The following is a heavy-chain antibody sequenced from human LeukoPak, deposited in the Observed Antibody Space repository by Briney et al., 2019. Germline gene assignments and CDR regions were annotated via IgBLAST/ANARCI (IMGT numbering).Heavy chain of an antibody. CDR1: GFTFDDYT. CDR3: AKDISGDPPPYYFDY. D-gene: IGHD3-10*01. J-gene: IGHJ4*02. CDR2: ISWDGGST. Sequence: GSLRLSCAASGFTFDDYTMHWVRQAPGKGLEWVSLISWDGGSTYYADSVKGRFTISRDNSKNSLYLQMNSLRTEDTALYYCAKDISGDPPPYYFDYWGRGTLVTVSS. V-gene: IGHV3-43*01.